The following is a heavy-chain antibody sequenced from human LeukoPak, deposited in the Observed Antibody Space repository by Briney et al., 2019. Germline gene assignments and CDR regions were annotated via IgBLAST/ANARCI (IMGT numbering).Heavy chain of an antibody. D-gene: IGHD3-10*01. V-gene: IGHV4-34*01. CDR3: ARVRGYNIAGDY. CDR2: INHIGST. CDR1: GGSFSADY. J-gene: IGHJ4*02. Sequence: PSETLSLSCAVYGGSFSADYWSWIRHTPGKGLEWIGEINHIGSTIYNPSLKTRFTTSLATPKTQLSLKRISISTAYAAVYSCARVRGYNIAGDYWGQGSMV.